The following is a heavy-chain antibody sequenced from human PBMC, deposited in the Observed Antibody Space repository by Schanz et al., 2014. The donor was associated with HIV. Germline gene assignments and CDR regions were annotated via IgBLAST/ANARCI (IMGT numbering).Heavy chain of an antibody. J-gene: IGHJ3*02. V-gene: IGHV3-33*01. CDR2: IWYDGSNK. D-gene: IGHD3-22*01. CDR3: ARTAPTKYYYDSSGVRGAFDI. Sequence: QVQLVESGGGVVQPGRSLKLSCAASGFSLSCCGMHWVRQAPGKGLEWVAVIWYDGSNKYYVDSVKGRFTISRDNAKNSLYLQMNSLRDEDTAVYYCARTAPTKYYYDSSGVRGAFDIWGQGTMVTVSS. CDR1: GFSLSCCG.